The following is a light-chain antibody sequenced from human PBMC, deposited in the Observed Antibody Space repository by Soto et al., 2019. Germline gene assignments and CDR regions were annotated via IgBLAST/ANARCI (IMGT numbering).Light chain of an antibody. CDR1: SSNIGAGYD. V-gene: IGLV1-40*01. CDR2: GNS. Sequence: QSVLTQPPSVSGAPGQRVTISCTGSSSNIGAGYDVHWYQQLPGTAPKLLIYGNSNRPSGVPDRFSGSKSGTSASLAITGLQAEDEADYYCQSYDNSLSGSYVFGTGNKVTVL. CDR3: QSYDNSLSGSYV. J-gene: IGLJ1*01.